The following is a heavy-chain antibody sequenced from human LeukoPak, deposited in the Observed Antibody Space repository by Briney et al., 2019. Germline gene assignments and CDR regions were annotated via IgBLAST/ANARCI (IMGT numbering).Heavy chain of an antibody. CDR2: VNTKNGDT. CDR3: AGETGGFEI. J-gene: IGHJ3*02. D-gene: IGHD2-8*02. V-gene: IGHV1-2*02. CDR1: GYTFTEHL. Sequence: SVNVSCKAPGYTFTEHLIHWVRQAPGQGLEWMGCVNTKNGDTLYAQNFQGRVTMTRDTSINTAYMGLYRLKSDDTAVYYCAGETGGFEIWGQGTLVTVSS.